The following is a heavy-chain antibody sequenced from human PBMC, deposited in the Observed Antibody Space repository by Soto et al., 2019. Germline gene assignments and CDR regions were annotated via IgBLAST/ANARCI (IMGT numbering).Heavy chain of an antibody. D-gene: IGHD3-16*01. J-gene: IGHJ4*02. CDR1: GGTFGRYT. Sequence: QVQLVQSGPQVKKPGSSVKVSCTASGGTFGRYTISWVRQAPGQGLEWMGGILPVLGNTNVAQRFQDRLTFNADESTSTAYLELSSLRPEDTAVYYCARGSVVLLGTNAPFAHWGQGILVTVSS. CDR3: ARGSVVLLGTNAPFAH. CDR2: ILPVLGNT. V-gene: IGHV1-69*16.